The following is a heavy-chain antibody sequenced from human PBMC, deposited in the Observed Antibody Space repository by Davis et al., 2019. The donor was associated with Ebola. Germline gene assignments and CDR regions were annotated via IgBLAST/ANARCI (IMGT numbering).Heavy chain of an antibody. CDR3: ARGGSYYSFFDF. D-gene: IGHD1-26*01. CDR1: GYTFTSYA. V-gene: IGHV1-3*01. CDR2: INAGNGNT. Sequence: AASVKVSCKASGYTFTSYAMHWVRQAPGQRLEWMGWINAGNGNTKYSQNFQGRVIITRDTSASTASMDLNSLTFEDTAVYYCARGGSYYSFFDFWGQGTLVTVSS. J-gene: IGHJ4*02.